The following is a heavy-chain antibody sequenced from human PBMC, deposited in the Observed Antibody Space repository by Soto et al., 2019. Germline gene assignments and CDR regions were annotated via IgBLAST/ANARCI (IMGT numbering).Heavy chain of an antibody. V-gene: IGHV3-21*01. D-gene: IGHD2-2*01. Sequence: GGSLRLSCAASGFTFSSYSMNWVRQAPGKGLEWVSSISSSSSYIYYADSVKGRFTISRDNAKNSLYLKMNSLRAEDTAVYYCARADCSSTSCYRGTTGYFDYWGQGTLVTVSS. J-gene: IGHJ4*02. CDR3: ARADCSSTSCYRGTTGYFDY. CDR1: GFTFSSYS. CDR2: ISSSSSYI.